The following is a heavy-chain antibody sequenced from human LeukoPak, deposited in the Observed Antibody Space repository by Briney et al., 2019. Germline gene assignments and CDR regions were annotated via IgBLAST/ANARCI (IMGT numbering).Heavy chain of an antibody. D-gene: IGHD5/OR15-5a*01. CDR1: GFTFTSYA. Sequence: PGVSLRLSCAASGFTFTSYAMSWVRQAPGKGLEWVSAISGSGGSTYYADSVKSRFTISRDNSKNTLYLQMNSLRAEDTAVYYCAKHRLRAFDIWGQGTMVTVSS. CDR3: AKHRLRAFDI. CDR2: ISGSGGST. V-gene: IGHV3-23*01. J-gene: IGHJ3*02.